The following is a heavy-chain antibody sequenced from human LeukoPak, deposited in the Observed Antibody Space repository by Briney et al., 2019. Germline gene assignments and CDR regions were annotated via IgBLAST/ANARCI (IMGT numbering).Heavy chain of an antibody. CDR1: GGSLSSYY. J-gene: IGHJ3*02. Sequence: PSETLSLTCTVSGGSLSSYYWSWIRQPPGKGLEWVGNIYYSGSTNYNHSLKRRVTISGDTSKNQLSLKLSSVTAADTAVYYCASDRNAFDIWGQGTMVTVSS. CDR3: ASDRNAFDI. CDR2: IYYSGST. V-gene: IGHV4-59*01.